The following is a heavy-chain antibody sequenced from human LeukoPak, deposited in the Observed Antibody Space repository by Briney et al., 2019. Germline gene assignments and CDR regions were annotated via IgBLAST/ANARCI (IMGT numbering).Heavy chain of an antibody. CDR2: INPNSGGT. Sequence: ASVKVSCKASGYTFIDCYIHWVRQAPGQGLEWMGWINPNSGGTNYAQKFQDRVTMTRDTSINTAYLEVRSLRSDDTAVFYCARQGQTDVWGKGTTVTISS. CDR1: GYTFIDCY. J-gene: IGHJ6*04. CDR3: ARQGQTDV. V-gene: IGHV1-2*02.